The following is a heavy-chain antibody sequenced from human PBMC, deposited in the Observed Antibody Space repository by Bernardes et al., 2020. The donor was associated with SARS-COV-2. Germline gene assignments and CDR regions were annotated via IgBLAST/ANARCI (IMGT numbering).Heavy chain of an antibody. D-gene: IGHD3-3*01. V-gene: IGHV4-61*01. J-gene: IGHJ5*02. CDR1: GGSVSSGTYY. Sequence: SETLSLTCTVSGGSVSSGTYYWSWIRQPPGKGLEWIGYIYYSGSTNYNPSLKSRVTISVDTSKNQFSLKLTSVTAADTAAYYCARTVITIFGFDPWGQGTLVTVSS. CDR3: ARTVITIFGFDP. CDR2: IYYSGST.